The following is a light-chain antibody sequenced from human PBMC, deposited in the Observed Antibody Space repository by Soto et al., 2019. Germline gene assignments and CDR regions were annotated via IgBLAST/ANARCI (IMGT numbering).Light chain of an antibody. CDR3: LQDYNYPQT. CDR1: QGIRND. J-gene: IGKJ1*01. CDR2: AAS. V-gene: IGKV1-6*01. Sequence: AIQMTQSPSSLSPSVGDRVTITCRASQGIRNDLGWYQQKPGKAPKLLIYAASSLQSGFPSRFSGSGSGTDFTLPISSLQPEDFATYCCLQDYNYPQTFGQGTKVEIK.